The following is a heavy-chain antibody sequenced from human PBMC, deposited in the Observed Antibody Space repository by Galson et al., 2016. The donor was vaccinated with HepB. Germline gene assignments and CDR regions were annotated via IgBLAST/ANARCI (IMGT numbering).Heavy chain of an antibody. J-gene: IGHJ4*02. Sequence: SCAASGFSFSNSWMTWVRQTPEKGLEWVADINADGSWRAYMDSVKGRFTISRDNVNNLLYLQMSGLRVEDTALYFCARDTWTWNGGQGTLVTVSS. V-gene: IGHV3-7*01. CDR1: GFSFSNSW. CDR2: INADGSWR. CDR3: ARDTWTWN. D-gene: IGHD3/OR15-3a*01.